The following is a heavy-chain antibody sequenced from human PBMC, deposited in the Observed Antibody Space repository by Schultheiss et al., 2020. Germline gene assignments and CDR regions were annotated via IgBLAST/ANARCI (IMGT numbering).Heavy chain of an antibody. CDR2: IWYDGSNK. D-gene: IGHD6-13*01. V-gene: IGHV3-33*08. CDR1: GFTFSSYG. J-gene: IGHJ4*02. Sequence: GGSLRLSCAASGFTFSSYGMHWVRQGAGKGLEWVAVIWYDGSNKYYADSVKGRFTISRDNSMNTLYLQMNSLRTEDTALYYCARDPRNGYTRNYLDYWGQGALVTVSS. CDR3: ARDPRNGYTRNYLDY.